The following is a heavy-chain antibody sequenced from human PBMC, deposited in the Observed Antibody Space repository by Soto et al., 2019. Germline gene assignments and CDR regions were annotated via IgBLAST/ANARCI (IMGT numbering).Heavy chain of an antibody. J-gene: IGHJ4*02. CDR3: ARGEIRTSYYYDSSGTNIFDY. CDR2: SNHSGST. CDR1: GGSFSCYF. D-gene: IGHD3-22*01. Sequence: SETLSLTCAVYGGSFSCYFWSGIRQPPGKVLGWIGESNHSGSTNYNPSLKSRVTISVDTSKNQFSLKLSSVTAADTAVYYCARGEIRTSYYYDSSGTNIFDYWGQGTLVTVSP. V-gene: IGHV4-34*01.